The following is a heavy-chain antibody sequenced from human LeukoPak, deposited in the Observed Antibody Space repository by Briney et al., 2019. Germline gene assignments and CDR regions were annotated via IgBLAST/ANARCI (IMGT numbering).Heavy chain of an antibody. CDR3: AKDATTVTTYFDY. D-gene: IGHD4-17*01. CDR1: GFTLTSYG. CDR2: ISSDGSDK. J-gene: IGHJ4*02. Sequence: GMSLRLSCAASGFTLTSYGMHWVRQAPGKGLEWVAVISSDGSDKYYADSVKGRFTISRDNSKNTLFLQMNSLRAEDTAVYYCAKDATTVTTYFDYWGQGTLVTVSS. V-gene: IGHV3-30*18.